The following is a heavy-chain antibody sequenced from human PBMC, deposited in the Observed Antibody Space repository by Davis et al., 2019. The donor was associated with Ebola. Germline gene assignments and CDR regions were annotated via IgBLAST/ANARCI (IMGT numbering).Heavy chain of an antibody. CDR1: GGSVSSGSYY. CDR2: IYYSGST. CDR3: ARDAYYDFWSGYYTDYYYGMDV. J-gene: IGHJ6*02. V-gene: IGHV4-61*01. D-gene: IGHD3-3*01. Sequence: SETLSLTCTVSGGSVSSGSYYWSWIRQRPGKGLEWIGYIYYSGSTNYNPSLKSRVTISVDTSKNQFSLKLSSVTAADTAVYYCARDAYYDFWSGYYTDYYYGMDVWGQGTTVTVSS.